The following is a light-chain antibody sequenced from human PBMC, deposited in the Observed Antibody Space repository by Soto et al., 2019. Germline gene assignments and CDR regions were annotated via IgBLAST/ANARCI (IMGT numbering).Light chain of an antibody. CDR3: QQRSDWPIT. J-gene: IGKJ5*01. CDR2: NAS. CDR1: QSVSSY. V-gene: IGKV3-11*01. Sequence: EIVLTQSPATLSLSPGERATLSCRASQSVSSYLVWYQQKPGQAPRLLIYNASNRATGIPARFSGSGSGTDFTRTISSLEHEDFAVYYCQQRSDWPITFGQGTRLEIK.